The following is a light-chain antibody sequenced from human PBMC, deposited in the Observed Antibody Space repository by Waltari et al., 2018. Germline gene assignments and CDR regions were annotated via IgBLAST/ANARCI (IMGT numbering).Light chain of an antibody. J-gene: IGLJ2*01. CDR2: DVS. Sequence: QSALTQPRSVSGSPGQSVTISCTGTSSDVGGYNYYSWYQQHPGKAPKRMIYDVSKRPSGVPDRFSGSKSGNTASLTISGLQAEDEADYYCCSYAGSYTLVFGGGTKLTVL. V-gene: IGLV2-11*01. CDR1: SSDVGGYNY. CDR3: CSYAGSYTLV.